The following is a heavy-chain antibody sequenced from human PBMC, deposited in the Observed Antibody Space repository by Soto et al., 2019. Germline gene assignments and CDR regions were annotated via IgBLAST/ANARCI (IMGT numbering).Heavy chain of an antibody. J-gene: IGHJ6*02. Sequence: GGSLRLSCAASGFTFSSYAMSWVRQAPGKGLEWVSAISGSGGSTYYADSVKGRFTISRDNSKNTLYLQMNSLRAEDTAVYYCASKSGYYIYYYGMDVWGQGTTVTVSS. CDR3: ASKSGYYIYYYGMDV. D-gene: IGHD3-3*01. V-gene: IGHV3-23*01. CDR2: ISGSGGST. CDR1: GFTFSSYA.